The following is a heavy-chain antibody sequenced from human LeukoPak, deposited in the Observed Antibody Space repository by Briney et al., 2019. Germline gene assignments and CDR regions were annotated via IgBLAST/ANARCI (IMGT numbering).Heavy chain of an antibody. D-gene: IGHD5-24*01. J-gene: IGHJ4*02. CDR2: IYYSGST. CDR1: GGSISSYY. V-gene: IGHV4-59*08. CDR3: ARSPVLGLHLDY. Sequence: SETLSLTCTVSGGSISSYYWSWIRQPPGKGLEWIGYIYYSGSTNYNPSLKSRVTISVDTSKNQFSLKLSSVTAADTAVYYCARSPVLGLHLDYWGQGTLVTVSS.